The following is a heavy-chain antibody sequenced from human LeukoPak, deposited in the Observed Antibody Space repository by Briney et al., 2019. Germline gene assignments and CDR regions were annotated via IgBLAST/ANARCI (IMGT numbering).Heavy chain of an antibody. CDR3: ARTYSSGWYTY. Sequence: GGSLRLSCAASGFTFSSYSMNWVRQAPGKGLEWVSYISSSSSTIYYADSVKGRFTISRDNAKNSLYLQMNSLRAEDTAVYYCARTYSSGWYTYWGQGALVTVSS. J-gene: IGHJ4*02. CDR1: GFTFSSYS. D-gene: IGHD6-19*01. V-gene: IGHV3-48*01. CDR2: ISSSSSTI.